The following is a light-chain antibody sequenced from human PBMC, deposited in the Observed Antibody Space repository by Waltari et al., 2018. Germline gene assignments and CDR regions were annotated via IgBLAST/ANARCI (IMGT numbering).Light chain of an antibody. Sequence: EIVLTQSPEFQSVTPKEKVTITCRASQSIGTSLNWYQPKPDQPPKLLIKYVSQSLSGVPSRFSGSGSGTDFTLTINSLEAEDAATYYCHQGSSSFTFGQGTKLEIK. V-gene: IGKV6-21*01. CDR2: YVS. CDR3: HQGSSSFT. CDR1: QSIGTS. J-gene: IGKJ2*01.